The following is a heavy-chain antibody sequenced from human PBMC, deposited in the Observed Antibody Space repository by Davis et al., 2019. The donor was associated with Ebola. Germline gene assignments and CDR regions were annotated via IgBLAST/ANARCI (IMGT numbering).Heavy chain of an antibody. CDR1: GVTFSSYA. Sequence: SVKVSCKASGVTFSSYAISWVRQAPGQGLEWLGGIIPIFDTTNYAQKFQGRVTITADESTRTAYMELRSLRSEDTAVYYCARGPLMSGSGSYGAYWGQGTLITVSS. CDR2: IIPIFDTT. D-gene: IGHD3-10*01. V-gene: IGHV1-69*13. CDR3: ARGPLMSGSGSYGAY. J-gene: IGHJ4*02.